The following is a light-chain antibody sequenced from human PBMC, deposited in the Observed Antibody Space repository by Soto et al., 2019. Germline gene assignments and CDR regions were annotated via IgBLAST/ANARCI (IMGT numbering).Light chain of an antibody. J-gene: IGLJ1*01. CDR3: SSYAGNSRYV. Sequence: QSALTQPPSASGSPGQSVTISCTGTSSDVGRYNYISWYQQRPGKAPKLIIYEVSKRPSGVPDQLSGFKYGNTASLTVSGLQAEDEADYYCSSYAGNSRYVFGTGTKVTV. CDR1: SSDVGRYNY. CDR2: EVS. V-gene: IGLV2-8*01.